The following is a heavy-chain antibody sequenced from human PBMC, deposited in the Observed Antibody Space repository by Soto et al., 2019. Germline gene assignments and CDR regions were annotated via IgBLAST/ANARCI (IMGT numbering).Heavy chain of an antibody. D-gene: IGHD3-22*01. CDR3: AISPRPHYYDSSGYYAY. V-gene: IGHV1-69*01. CDR2: IIPIFGTA. CDR1: GGTFSSYA. J-gene: IGHJ4*02. Sequence: QVQLVQSGAEVKKPGSSVKVSCKASGGTFSSYAISWVRQAPGQGLEWMGGIIPIFGTANYAQKFQGRVTITADESTSTAYMELSSLRYEDTAVYYCAISPRPHYYDSSGYYAYWGQGTLVTVSS.